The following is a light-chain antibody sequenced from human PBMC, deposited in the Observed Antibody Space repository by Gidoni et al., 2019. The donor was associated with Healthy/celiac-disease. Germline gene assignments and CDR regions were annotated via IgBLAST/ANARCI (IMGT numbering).Light chain of an antibody. CDR3: SSYTSSSTLYV. CDR1: SSDVGGYNY. J-gene: IGLJ1*01. V-gene: IGLV2-14*01. CDR2: EVS. Sequence: QSALTQPASVSGSPGPSITISCTGTSSDVGGYNYVSWYQQHPGKAPKLMIDEVSKRPSGVSNRFSGSKSGNTASLTISGLQAEDEADYYCSSYTSSSTLYVFGTGTKVTVL.